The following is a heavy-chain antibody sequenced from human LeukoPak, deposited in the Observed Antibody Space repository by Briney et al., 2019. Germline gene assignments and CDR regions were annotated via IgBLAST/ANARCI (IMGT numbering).Heavy chain of an antibody. Sequence: GGSLRLSCEASGFTFSSYSMNWVRQAPRKGLXXXXXXXSTGNYIYYADSVKGRFTVSRDNAKKSLYLQMNSLRAEDTAVYYCARGGGYCSSTSCYYFDSWGQGTLVTVSS. J-gene: IGHJ4*02. V-gene: IGHV3-21*01. CDR3: ARGGGYCSSTSCYYFDS. CDR2: XXSTGNYI. CDR1: GFTFSSYS. D-gene: IGHD2-2*01.